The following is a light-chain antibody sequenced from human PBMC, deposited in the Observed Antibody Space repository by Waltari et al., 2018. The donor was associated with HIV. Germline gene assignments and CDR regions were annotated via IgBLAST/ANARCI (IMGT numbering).Light chain of an antibody. CDR1: ALPITF. J-gene: IGLJ3*02. CDR2: KDD. Sequence: YELTQPPSVSVPPGQTTRIISSGDALPITFVSWYHQKQGQAPISVIYKDDERPSGIPERFSGSSSGTKATLTISGVQAEDEADYHCQSTDNSGTYVVFGGGTKLTVV. V-gene: IGLV3-25*03. CDR3: QSTDNSGTYVV.